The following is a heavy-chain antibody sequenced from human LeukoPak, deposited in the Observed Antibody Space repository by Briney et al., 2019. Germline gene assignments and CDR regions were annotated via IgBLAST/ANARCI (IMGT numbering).Heavy chain of an antibody. D-gene: IGHD3-10*01. V-gene: IGHV1-69*13. CDR1: GYTLTELS. Sequence: ASVKVSCKVSGYTLTELSMHWVRQAPGQGLEWMGGIIPIFGTANYAQKFQGRVTITADESTSTAYMELSSLRSEDTAVYYCARIGGSGSPDLGYFDYWGQGTLVTVSS. CDR2: IIPIFGTA. CDR3: ARIGGSGSPDLGYFDY. J-gene: IGHJ4*02.